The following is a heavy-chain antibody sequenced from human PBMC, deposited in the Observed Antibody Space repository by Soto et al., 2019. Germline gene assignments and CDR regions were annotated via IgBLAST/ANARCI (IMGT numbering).Heavy chain of an antibody. Sequence: ASVKVSCKASGYTFTGYYMHWVRQAPGQGLEWMGWINPNSGGTNYAQKFQGWVTMTRDTSISTAYMELSRLRSDDTAVYYCATLGNIVLVPAEADYYYGMDVWGQGTTVTVSS. J-gene: IGHJ6*02. V-gene: IGHV1-2*04. CDR1: GYTFTGYY. CDR3: ATLGNIVLVPAEADYYYGMDV. CDR2: INPNSGGT. D-gene: IGHD2-2*01.